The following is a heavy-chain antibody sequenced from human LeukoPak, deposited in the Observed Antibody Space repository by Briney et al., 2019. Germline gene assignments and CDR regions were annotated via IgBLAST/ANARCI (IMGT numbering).Heavy chain of an antibody. V-gene: IGHV1-2*02. CDR1: GYTFTGYY. Sequence: ASVKVPCKASGYTFTGYYMHWVRQAPGQGLEWMGWINPNSGGTNYAQKFQGRVTMTRDTSISTAYMELSRLRADDTAVYYCALAGDTAMVSSVYWGQGTLVTVSS. CDR2: INPNSGGT. D-gene: IGHD5-18*01. J-gene: IGHJ4*02. CDR3: ALAGDTAMVSSVY.